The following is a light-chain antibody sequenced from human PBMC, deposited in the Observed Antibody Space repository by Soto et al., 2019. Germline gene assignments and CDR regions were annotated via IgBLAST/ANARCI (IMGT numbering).Light chain of an antibody. CDR1: QSVSSSY. V-gene: IGKV3-20*01. J-gene: IGKJ1*01. CDR2: GAS. CDR3: QQYGSSPWT. Sequence: EIVLTQSPGTLSLSPGERATLSCRASQSVSSSYLAWYQQKPGQAPRLLFYGASSRATGIPDRFSGSGSGTDFTLTISSLQSEDFAVYYCQQYGSSPWTFGQGTKVEIK.